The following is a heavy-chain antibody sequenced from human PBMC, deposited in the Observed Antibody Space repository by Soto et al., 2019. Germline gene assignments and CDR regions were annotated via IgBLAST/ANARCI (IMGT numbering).Heavy chain of an antibody. D-gene: IGHD1-20*01. CDR1: GFTFSTYA. V-gene: IGHV3-23*01. J-gene: IGHJ5*02. Sequence: PGGSLRLSCAASGFTFSTYAMAWVRQAPGKGLEWVSGVSASGLNTDYADPVKGRFTISRDNSKNTLYLQMNSLRAEDTAVYYCAKDRPPIYITGTFDPWGQGTLVTVSS. CDR3: AKDRPPIYITGTFDP. CDR2: VSASGLNT.